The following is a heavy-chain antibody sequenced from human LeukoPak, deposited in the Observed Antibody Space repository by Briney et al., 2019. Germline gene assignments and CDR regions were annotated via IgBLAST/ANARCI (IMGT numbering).Heavy chain of an antibody. CDR3: ARHSSTSPANYGMDV. D-gene: IGHD2-2*01. CDR2: TRNKAHSYTT. Sequence: GGSLRLSCAASGFSLSDHFMDWVRQAPGKGLEWVGRTRNKAHSYTTEYAASLKGRFIISRDDSSNSLYLQMNSLKTEDTAVYYCARHSSTSPANYGMDVWGQGTTVTVSS. CDR1: GFSLSDHF. V-gene: IGHV3-72*01. J-gene: IGHJ6*02.